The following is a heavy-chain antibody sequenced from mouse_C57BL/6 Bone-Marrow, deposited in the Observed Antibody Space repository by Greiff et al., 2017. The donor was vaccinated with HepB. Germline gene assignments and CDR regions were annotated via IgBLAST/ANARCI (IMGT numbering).Heavy chain of an antibody. Sequence: VQLQQSGAELVRPGASVTLSCKASGYTFTDYDMHWVKQTPVHGLEWIGAIDPETGGTAYNQKFKGKAILTADKSSSTAYMELRSLTSEDSAVYYCTRLRRTWFAYWGQGTLVTVSA. J-gene: IGHJ3*01. V-gene: IGHV1-15*01. CDR1: GYTFTDYD. CDR3: TRLRRTWFAY. CDR2: IDPETGGT. D-gene: IGHD2-12*01.